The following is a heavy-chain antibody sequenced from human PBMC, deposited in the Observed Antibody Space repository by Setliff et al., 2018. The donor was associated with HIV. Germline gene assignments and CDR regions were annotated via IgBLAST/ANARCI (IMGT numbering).Heavy chain of an antibody. Sequence: PSETLSLTCTVSGGSMSSYYWSWIRQPAGKGLEWIGYIYHYGSPNYNPSLQSRVTLSVDTSKNQFSLTLTSVTAADTAVYYCARGGRSDGYHIASWGQGILVTVSS. J-gene: IGHJ4*02. CDR2: IYHYGSP. D-gene: IGHD2-15*01. CDR1: GGSMSSYY. CDR3: ARGGRSDGYHIAS. V-gene: IGHV4-59*01.